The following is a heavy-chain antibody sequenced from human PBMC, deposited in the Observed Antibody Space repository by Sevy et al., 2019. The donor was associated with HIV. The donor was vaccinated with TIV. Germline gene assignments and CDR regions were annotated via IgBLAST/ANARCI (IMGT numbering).Heavy chain of an antibody. CDR1: GFTFSRYT. CDR2: ITSDATYI. D-gene: IGHD6-19*01. V-gene: IGHV3-21*06. Sequence: GGSLRLSCAASGFTFSRYTMHWVRQAPGKGLEWVSSITSDATYISYADSLRGRFTISRDNAKNSLFLQMSSLRAEDTSVYFWARDIATYSTGSYIRYFDYWGQGTLLTVSS. J-gene: IGHJ4*02. CDR3: ARDIATYSTGSYIRYFDY.